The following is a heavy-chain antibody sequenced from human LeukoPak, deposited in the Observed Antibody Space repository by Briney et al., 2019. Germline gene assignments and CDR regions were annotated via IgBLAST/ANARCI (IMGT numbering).Heavy chain of an antibody. J-gene: IGHJ2*01. V-gene: IGHV4-59*01. D-gene: IGHD6-25*01. CDR1: GGSISSYY. CDR3: ARGILRIAAAPYWYFDL. CDR2: VYYSGST. Sequence: SETLSLTCTVSGGSISSYYWSWIRQPPGKGLEWIGYVYYSGSTNYNPSLKSRVTISVDTSKNQFSLKLSSVTAADTAMYYCARGILRIAAAPYWYFDLWGRGTLVTVSS.